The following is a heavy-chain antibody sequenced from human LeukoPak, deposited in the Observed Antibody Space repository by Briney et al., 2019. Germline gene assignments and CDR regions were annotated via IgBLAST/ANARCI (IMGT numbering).Heavy chain of an antibody. CDR2: MSGGGDYT. Sequence: GGSLRLSCAASGFTFSNYAMSWVRQAPGKGLEWISSMSGGGDYTYYADSVKGRFTISRDNSENKLYLQADSLRAEDTAVYYYGKGLNRDYSGIGDYWGQGTLVTVSS. CDR1: GFTFSNYA. CDR3: GKGLNRDYSGIGDY. V-gene: IGHV3-23*01. D-gene: IGHD5-12*01. J-gene: IGHJ4*02.